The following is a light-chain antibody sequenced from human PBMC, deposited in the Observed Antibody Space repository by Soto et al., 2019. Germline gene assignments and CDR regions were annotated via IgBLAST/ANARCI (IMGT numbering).Light chain of an antibody. Sequence: QSVLTQPASVSGSPGQSITISCTGSSSAVGSYRFVSWYQHHPGKVPKLIIYEGGKRPSGVSNRFSGSEPGNTASLTISGLQVEDEADYYCGSSAPSRTFVFGTGTKLTVL. CDR3: GSSAPSRTFV. J-gene: IGLJ1*01. CDR1: SSAVGSYRF. V-gene: IGLV2-23*01. CDR2: EGG.